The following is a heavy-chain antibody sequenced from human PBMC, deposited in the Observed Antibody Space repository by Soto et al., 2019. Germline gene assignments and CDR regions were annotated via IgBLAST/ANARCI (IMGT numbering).Heavy chain of an antibody. CDR3: AREEYSYGYYY. CDR2: IYYSGST. J-gene: IGHJ4*02. CDR1: GGSISSYY. V-gene: IGHV4-59*01. Sequence: SETLSLTCTVSGGSISSYYWSWIRQPPGKGLEWIGYIYYSGSTTYNPSLKSRVTISVDTSKNQFSLKLSSVTAADTAVYYCAREEYSYGYYYWGQGTLVTVSS. D-gene: IGHD5-18*01.